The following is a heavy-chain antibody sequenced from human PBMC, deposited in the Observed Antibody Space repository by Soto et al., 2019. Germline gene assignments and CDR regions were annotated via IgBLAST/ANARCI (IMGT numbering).Heavy chain of an antibody. J-gene: IGHJ6*02. CDR1: GFTFSSYG. CDR3: AKAFRYYYGSGTPPGNYGMDV. Sequence: PWGSLRLSCAASGFTFSSYGIHWCRHSPFKGLEWVAVISYDGSNKYYADSVKGRFTISRDNSKNTLYLQMNSLRAEDTAVYYCAKAFRYYYGSGTPPGNYGMDVWGQGTTVTVSS. CDR2: ISYDGSNK. V-gene: IGHV3-30*18. D-gene: IGHD3-10*01.